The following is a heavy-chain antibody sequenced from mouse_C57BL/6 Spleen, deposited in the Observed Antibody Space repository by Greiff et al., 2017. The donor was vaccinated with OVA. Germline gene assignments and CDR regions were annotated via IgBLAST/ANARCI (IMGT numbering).Heavy chain of an antibody. V-gene: IGHV7-3*01. CDR2: LRNKANGYTT. D-gene: IGHD4-1*01. CDR1: GFTFTDYY. Sequence: DVHLVESGGGLVQPGGSLSLSCAASGFTFTDYYMSWVRQPPGKALEWLGFLRNKANGYTTEYSASVKGRFTISRDNSQSILYLQLNALSAEDGATDYCARYEAGNGYYMDYWGQGTSATVSS. CDR3: ARYEAGNGYYMDY. J-gene: IGHJ4*01.